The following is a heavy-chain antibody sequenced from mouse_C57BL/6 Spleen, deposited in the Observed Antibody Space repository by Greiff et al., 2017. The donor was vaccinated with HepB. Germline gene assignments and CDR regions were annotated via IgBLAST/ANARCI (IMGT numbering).Heavy chain of an antibody. CDR1: GFSLTSYG. V-gene: IGHV2-2*01. CDR3: ARNGYGPWWYFDV. J-gene: IGHJ1*03. Sequence: QVQLQQSGPGLVQPSQSLSITCTVSGFSLTSYGVHWVRQSPGKGLEWLGVIWSGGSTDYNAAFISRLSISKDNSKSQVFFKMNSLQADDTAIYYCARNGYGPWWYFDVWGTGTTVTVSS. D-gene: IGHD1-1*02. CDR2: IWSGGST.